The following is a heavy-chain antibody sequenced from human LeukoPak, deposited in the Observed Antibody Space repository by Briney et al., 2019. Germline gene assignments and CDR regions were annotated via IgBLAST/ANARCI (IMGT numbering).Heavy chain of an antibody. Sequence: GGSLSLSCAASGFTFSNYAMHWVRQAPGKGLEWVAVISFDATEEYFGKSVKGRFTISRDNSKATLYLQMHRLRIEDTALYFCARFKVGTNTTQKNAFDIWGRGTEVAVSS. CDR3: ARFKVGTNTTQKNAFDI. CDR1: GFTFSNYA. CDR2: ISFDATEE. V-gene: IGHV3-30*01. D-gene: IGHD1-1*01. J-gene: IGHJ3*02.